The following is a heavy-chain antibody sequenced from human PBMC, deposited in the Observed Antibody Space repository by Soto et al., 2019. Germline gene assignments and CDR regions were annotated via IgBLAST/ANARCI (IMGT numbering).Heavy chain of an antibody. D-gene: IGHD3-10*01. CDR1: GFTFSTYT. CDR2: ISTGSDYI. Sequence: EVQLVASGGGLVKPGGSLKLSCAASGFTFSTYTMNWVRQAPGKGLEWLSSISTGSDYIYYADSVKGRFTISRDNAKNSLYLQMNSLRAEDTAVYYCASGVTMVRGVIIPWGQGTLVTVSS. V-gene: IGHV3-21*01. CDR3: ASGVTMVRGVIIP. J-gene: IGHJ5*02.